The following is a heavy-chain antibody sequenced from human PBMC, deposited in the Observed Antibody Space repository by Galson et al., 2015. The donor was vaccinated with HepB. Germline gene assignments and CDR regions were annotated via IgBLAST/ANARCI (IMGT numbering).Heavy chain of an antibody. J-gene: IGHJ4*02. Sequence: SVKVSCKASGGTFSSYAISWVRQAPGQGLEWMGGIIPIFGTANYAQKFQGRVTITADESTSTAYMELSSLRSEDTAVYYCARSRGNSGSYYEFGLGYWGQGTLVTVSS. CDR2: IIPIFGTA. V-gene: IGHV1-69*13. CDR3: ARSRGNSGSYYEFGLGY. CDR1: GGTFSSYA. D-gene: IGHD1-26*01.